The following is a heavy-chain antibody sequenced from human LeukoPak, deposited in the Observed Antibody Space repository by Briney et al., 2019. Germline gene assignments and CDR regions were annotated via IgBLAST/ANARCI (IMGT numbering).Heavy chain of an antibody. V-gene: IGHV3-30-3*01. CDR2: ISYDGSNK. Sequence: GRSLRLSCAASGFTFSSYAMYWVRQAPGKGLEWVAVISYDGSNKYYADSVKGRFTISRDNSKNTLYLQMNSLRAEDTAVYYCARESLAGLGYWGQGTLVTVSS. D-gene: IGHD6-19*01. CDR1: GFTFSSYA. J-gene: IGHJ4*02. CDR3: ARESLAGLGY.